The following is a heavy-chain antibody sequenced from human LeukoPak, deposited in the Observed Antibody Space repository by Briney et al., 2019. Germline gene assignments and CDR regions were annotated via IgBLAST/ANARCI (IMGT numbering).Heavy chain of an antibody. CDR1: GFTFSSYE. V-gene: IGHV3-48*03. Sequence: GGSLRLSCAASGFTFSSYEMNWVRQAPGKGLEWVSYISSSGSTIYYADSVKGRFTISRGNAKNSLYLQMNSLRAEDTAVYYCARSYGDYFDYWGQGTLVTVSS. CDR2: ISSSGSTI. CDR3: ARSYGDYFDY. D-gene: IGHD4-17*01. J-gene: IGHJ4*02.